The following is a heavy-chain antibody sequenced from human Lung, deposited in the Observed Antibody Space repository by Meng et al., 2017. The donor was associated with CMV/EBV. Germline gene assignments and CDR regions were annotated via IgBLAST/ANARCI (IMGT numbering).Heavy chain of an antibody. Sequence: YCGSFSGYYWSWIRQPPGKGLEWIGEINHSGSTNYNPSLKSRVTISVDTSKNQFSLKLSSVTAADTAVYYCARVWITIFGVVKYYFDYWGQGTLVTVSS. D-gene: IGHD3-3*01. J-gene: IGHJ4*02. CDR2: INHSGST. CDR3: ARVWITIFGVVKYYFDY. CDR1: CGSFSGYY. V-gene: IGHV4-34*01.